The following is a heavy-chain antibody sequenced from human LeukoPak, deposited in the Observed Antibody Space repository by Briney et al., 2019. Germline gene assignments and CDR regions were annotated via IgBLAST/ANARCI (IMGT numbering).Heavy chain of an antibody. J-gene: IGHJ4*02. Sequence: ASVKVSCKASGYTFTGYYMHWVRQAPGQGLEWMGWINPNSGGTNYAQEFQGRVTMTRDTSISTAYMELSRLRSDDTAVYYCARDPGYCSGGSCYLDWGQGTLVTVSS. CDR3: ARDPGYCSGGSCYLD. CDR2: INPNSGGT. CDR1: GYTFTGYY. D-gene: IGHD2-15*01. V-gene: IGHV1-2*02.